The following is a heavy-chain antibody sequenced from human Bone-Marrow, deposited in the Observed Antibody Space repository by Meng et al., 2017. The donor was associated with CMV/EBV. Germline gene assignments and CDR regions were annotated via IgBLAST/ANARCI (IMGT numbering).Heavy chain of an antibody. D-gene: IGHD6-6*01. CDR3: AHITPRPGWIAY. CDR1: GFSFSTSGVG. V-gene: IGHV2-5*02. CDR2: IYWDDYK. J-gene: IGHJ4*02. Sequence: QTPLKDVGPALVKPTQTLTLTCTFSGFSFSTSGVGVGWIRQPPGKALEWLALIYWDDYKRYSPSLKSRLTITKDTSKNQVVLTMTNMDPVDTATYYCAHITPRPGWIAYWGQGTLVTVSS.